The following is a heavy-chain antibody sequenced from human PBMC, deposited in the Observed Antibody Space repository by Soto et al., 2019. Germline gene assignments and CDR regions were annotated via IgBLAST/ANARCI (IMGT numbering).Heavy chain of an antibody. J-gene: IGHJ6*02. CDR2: INADYGNT. Sequence: ASVKVSCKASGYTFYSHSISWVRQAPGQGLEWMGRINADYGNTQYAQKFQGRVTMTRDASTSTVYMELSSLRSEDTAVYYCARGPSELSDYYYYGMDVWGQGTTVTVPS. CDR3: ARGPSELSDYYYYGMDV. D-gene: IGHD1-1*01. V-gene: IGHV1-18*01. CDR1: GYTFYSHS.